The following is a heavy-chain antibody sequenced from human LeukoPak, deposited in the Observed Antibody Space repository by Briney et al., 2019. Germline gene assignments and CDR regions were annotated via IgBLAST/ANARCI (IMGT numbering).Heavy chain of an antibody. V-gene: IGHV3-23*01. D-gene: IGHD2-15*01. J-gene: IGHJ4*02. CDR2: ITGSGDTT. Sequence: PGGSLRLSCAVSRFTFSGYAMSWVRIPPGTGLGWVSTITGSGDTTYYADSVKCRFIISRDNSKNTLYLQINSLRAEDTAVDYCAKARGYCSGGTCYSGFDYWGQGTLVTVSS. CDR1: RFTFSGYA. CDR3: AKARGYCSGGTCYSGFDY.